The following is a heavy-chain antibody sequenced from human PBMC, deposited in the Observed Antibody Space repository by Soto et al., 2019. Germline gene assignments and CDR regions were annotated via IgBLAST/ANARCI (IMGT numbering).Heavy chain of an antibody. CDR2: ISGSGGST. CDR1: GFTFSSYA. Sequence: GGSLRLSCAASGFTFSSYAMSWVRQAPGKGLEWVSAISGSGGSTYYADSVKGRFTISRDNSKNTLYLQMNSLRAEDTAVYYCAKDPGIAVAGTSDYWGQGTLVTVSS. V-gene: IGHV3-23*01. CDR3: AKDPGIAVAGTSDY. J-gene: IGHJ4*02. D-gene: IGHD6-19*01.